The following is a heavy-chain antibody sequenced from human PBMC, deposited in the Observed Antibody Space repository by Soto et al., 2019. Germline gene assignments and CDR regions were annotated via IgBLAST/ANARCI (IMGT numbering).Heavy chain of an antibody. V-gene: IGHV3-7*01. CDR3: AKLNDSARALGI. CDR2: IKEDGSEK. J-gene: IGHJ3*02. CDR1: GFTFSRTW. D-gene: IGHD2-15*01. Sequence: EVHLVESGGGLVQPGWSLRLSCAASGFTFSRTWINWVRQAPGKGLEWVANIKEDGSEKDYVDSLKGRFTISRDNAKNSLSLQRTSLRAEDTAVYYGAKLNDSARALGIWGQGPMVTVSS.